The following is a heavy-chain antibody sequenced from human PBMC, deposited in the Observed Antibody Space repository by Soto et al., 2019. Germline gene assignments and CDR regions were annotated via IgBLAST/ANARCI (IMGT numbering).Heavy chain of an antibody. CDR1: GGSISSGGYY. Sequence: PSETLSLTCTVSGGSISSGGYYWSWIRQHPGKGLEWIGYIYYSGSTYYNPSLKSRVTISVDTSKNQFSLRLSSVTAADTAVYYCARGRSRCTNVVCSYRMDVWGQGTTVTVSS. V-gene: IGHV4-31*03. CDR3: ARGRSRCTNVVCSYRMDV. J-gene: IGHJ6*02. D-gene: IGHD2-8*01. CDR2: IYYSGST.